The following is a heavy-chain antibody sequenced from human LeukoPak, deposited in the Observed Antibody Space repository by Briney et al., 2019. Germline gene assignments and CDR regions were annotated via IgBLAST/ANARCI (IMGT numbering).Heavy chain of an antibody. Sequence: GGSLRLSCEASGFSFSSYGMNWVRQAPGKGLEWVSSISSRSSSIYYADSVKGRFTISRDDAKNSLYLQMNSLRAEDTAIYYCAREPTVTTSGYWGQGTLVTVSS. D-gene: IGHD4-17*01. J-gene: IGHJ4*02. V-gene: IGHV3-21*01. CDR3: AREPTVTTSGY. CDR1: GFSFSSYG. CDR2: ISSRSSSI.